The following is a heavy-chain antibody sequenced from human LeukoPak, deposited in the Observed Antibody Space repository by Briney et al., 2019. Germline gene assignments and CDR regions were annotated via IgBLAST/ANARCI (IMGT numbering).Heavy chain of an antibody. Sequence: ASVKVSCKASGYTFTGYYMHWVRQAPGQGLEWMGWINPNSGGTNYAQKFQGRVTMTRDTSISTAYMELSRLRSDDTAVYYCARSVAYCGGDCYPDYWGQGTPVTVSS. D-gene: IGHD2-21*02. CDR2: INPNSGGT. V-gene: IGHV1-2*02. CDR3: ARSVAYCGGDCYPDY. CDR1: GYTFTGYY. J-gene: IGHJ4*02.